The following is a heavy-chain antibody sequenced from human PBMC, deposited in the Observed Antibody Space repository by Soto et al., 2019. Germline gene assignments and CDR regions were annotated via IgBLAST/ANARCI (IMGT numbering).Heavy chain of an antibody. D-gene: IGHD3-16*01. Sequence: PSEPLSLTCTVSGGSISSDYWSWIRQPPGKGLEWIGYIYYSGSTNYNPSLKSRVTISVDTSKNQFSLKVRSVTAADTAVYYCARAWGRVFDYWGQGTLVTAPQ. CDR1: GGSISSDY. CDR2: IYYSGST. J-gene: IGHJ4*02. V-gene: IGHV4-59*01. CDR3: ARAWGRVFDY.